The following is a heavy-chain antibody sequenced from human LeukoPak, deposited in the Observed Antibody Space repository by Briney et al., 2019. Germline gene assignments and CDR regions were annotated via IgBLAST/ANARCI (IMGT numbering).Heavy chain of an antibody. D-gene: IGHD5-12*01. CDR1: GGSISSYY. CDR3: ARVYSGYDLPGSLANYYFDY. CDR2: FYSGGGT. V-gene: IGHV4-4*07. J-gene: IGHJ4*02. Sequence: PSETLSLTCTVSGGSISSYYWSWIRQPAGKGLEWIGRFYSGGGTDYNPSLKSRVTMSVDTTKNQFSLKQSSVTAADMAVYYCARVYSGYDLPGSLANYYFDYWGQGTLVTVSS.